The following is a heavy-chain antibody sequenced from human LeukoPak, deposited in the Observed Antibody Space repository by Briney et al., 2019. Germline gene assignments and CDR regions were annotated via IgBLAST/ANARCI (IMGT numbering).Heavy chain of an antibody. CDR2: INAGNGNT. D-gene: IGHD3-3*01. CDR3: ARVGLYDFWSGYYFDY. Sequence: GASVKVSCKASGYTFTSYAMHWVRQAPGQRLEWMGWINAGNGNTEYSQKFQGRVTITRDTSASTAYMELSSLRSEDTAVYYCARVGLYDFWSGYYFDYWGQGTLVTVSS. V-gene: IGHV1-3*01. CDR1: GYTFTSYA. J-gene: IGHJ4*02.